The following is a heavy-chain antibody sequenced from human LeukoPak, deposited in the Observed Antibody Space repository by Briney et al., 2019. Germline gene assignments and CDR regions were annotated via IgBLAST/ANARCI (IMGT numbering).Heavy chain of an antibody. CDR2: ISSSGNSK. CDR3: ARDIVEYSSSYDY. Sequence: GGSPRLSCTASGFTFSDYYMSWIRQAPGKGLEWVSYISSSGNSKYYADSVKGRFTISRDNAKNSLSLQMNSLRAEDTAVYYCARDIVEYSSSYDYWGQGTLVTVSS. V-gene: IGHV3-11*01. CDR1: GFTFSDYY. D-gene: IGHD6-6*01. J-gene: IGHJ4*02.